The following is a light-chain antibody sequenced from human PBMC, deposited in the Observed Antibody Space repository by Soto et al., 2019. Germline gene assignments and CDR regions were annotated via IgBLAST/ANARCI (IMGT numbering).Light chain of an antibody. V-gene: IGLV7-46*01. CDR1: TGGVTSGHW. CDR2: DTY. Sequence: QTVVTQEPSLTVSPGGTLTLTCGSSTGGVTSGHWPYWIQQKPGQAPRTLIYDTYSKHSWTPGRFSGSIVGGKAALTLSGAQPEDEADYYCFLSHSGDRLFGGGTKLTVL. CDR3: FLSHSGDRL. J-gene: IGLJ3*02.